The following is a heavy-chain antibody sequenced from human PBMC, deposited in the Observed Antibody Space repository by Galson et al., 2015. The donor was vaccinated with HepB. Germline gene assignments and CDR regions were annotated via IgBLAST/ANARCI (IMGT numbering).Heavy chain of an antibody. CDR3: ARDANDFWSVAVWYDYYYYMDV. CDR1: GFTFSSYA. J-gene: IGHJ6*03. Sequence: SLRLSCAASGFTFSSYAMHWVRQAPGKGPEWVAVISYDGSNIYNADSVKGRFTISRDNSKNTLYLQMNSLRAEDTAVYYCARDANDFWSVAVWYDYYYYMDVWGKGTTVTVSS. D-gene: IGHD3-3*01. CDR2: ISYDGSNI. V-gene: IGHV3-30-3*01.